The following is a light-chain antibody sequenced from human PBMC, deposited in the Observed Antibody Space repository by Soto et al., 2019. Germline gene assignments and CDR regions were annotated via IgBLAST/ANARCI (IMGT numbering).Light chain of an antibody. CDR3: QQYGRSPPVT. CDR1: QSVSSSY. J-gene: IGKJ1*01. Sequence: EVVLTQSPGTLSLSPGERATLSCRASQSVSSSYIAWYQQKPGQAPRLLIYGASSRATGIPDRFSGSGSGTDFTLTISRLEPEDSAVYYCQQYGRSPPVTFGQGTKVEI. CDR2: GAS. V-gene: IGKV3-20*01.